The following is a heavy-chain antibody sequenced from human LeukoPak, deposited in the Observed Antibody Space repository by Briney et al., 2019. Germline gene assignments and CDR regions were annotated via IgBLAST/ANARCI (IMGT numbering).Heavy chain of an antibody. CDR3: ARHYGP. D-gene: IGHD3-16*01. J-gene: IGHJ5*02. CDR2: IYYSGST. CDR1: GVSISSYY. V-gene: IGHV4-59*01. Sequence: SETLSLTCTVSGVSISSYYWSWIRQPPGKGLEWIGYIYYSGSTNYNPSLKSRVTISVDTSKNQFSLKLSSVTAADTAVYYCARHYGPWGQGTLVTVSS.